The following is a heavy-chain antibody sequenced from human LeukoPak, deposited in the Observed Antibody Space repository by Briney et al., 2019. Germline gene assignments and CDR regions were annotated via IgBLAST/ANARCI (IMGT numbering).Heavy chain of an antibody. J-gene: IGHJ4*02. CDR1: GGSISSSSYY. CDR3: ARRPYDYGLDY. Sequence: NPSETLSLTCTVSGGSISSSSYYWGWIRQPPGKGLEWIGSIYYSGSTYYNPSLKSRVTISVDTSKNQFSLKLSSVTAADTAVYYCARRPYDYGLDYWGQGTLVTVSS. CDR2: IYYSGST. V-gene: IGHV4-39*07. D-gene: IGHD4-17*01.